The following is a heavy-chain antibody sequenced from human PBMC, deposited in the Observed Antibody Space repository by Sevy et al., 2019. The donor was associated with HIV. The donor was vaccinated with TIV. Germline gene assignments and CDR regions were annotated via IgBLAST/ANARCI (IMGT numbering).Heavy chain of an antibody. J-gene: IGHJ4*02. CDR1: GFTFSNAW. V-gene: IGHV3-15*01. CDR3: TTDTLYCTNGVCYDFDY. CDR2: IKSKTDGGTT. D-gene: IGHD2-8*01. Sequence: GGSLRLSCAASGFTFSNAWMSWVRQAPGKGLEWVGRIKSKTDGGTTDYAAPVKGRFTISRDDSKNTLYLQMNSLKTEDTAMYYCTTDTLYCTNGVCYDFDYWGQGTLVTVSS.